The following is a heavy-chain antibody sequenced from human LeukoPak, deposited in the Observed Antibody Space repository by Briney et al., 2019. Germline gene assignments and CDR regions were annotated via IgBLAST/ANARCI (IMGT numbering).Heavy chain of an antibody. D-gene: IGHD5-12*01. Sequence: PGGSLRLSCAASGLTFSSYSMNWLRQAPGKGLECVSYISPSSSTVYYADSVKGRFTISRDNAKNSLYLEMNSLRDEDTAVYYCARDSATIGVYWYFDLWGRGTLVIVSS. CDR3: ARDSATIGVYWYFDL. CDR1: GLTFSSYS. V-gene: IGHV3-48*02. CDR2: ISPSSSTV. J-gene: IGHJ2*01.